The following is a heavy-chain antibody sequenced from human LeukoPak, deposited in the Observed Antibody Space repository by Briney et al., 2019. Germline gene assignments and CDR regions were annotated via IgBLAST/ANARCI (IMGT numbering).Heavy chain of an antibody. CDR1: GFTFSSYW. Sequence: GGSLRLSCAASGFTFSSYWMTWVRQALGKGLEWVANINQYGSERYYVDSVKGRFTISRDNAKNSLYLQMNSLRAEDTAVYYCARGVGSSWCFDCWGQGTLVTVSS. CDR3: ARGVGSSWCFDC. J-gene: IGHJ4*02. V-gene: IGHV3-7*01. D-gene: IGHD6-13*01. CDR2: INQYGSER.